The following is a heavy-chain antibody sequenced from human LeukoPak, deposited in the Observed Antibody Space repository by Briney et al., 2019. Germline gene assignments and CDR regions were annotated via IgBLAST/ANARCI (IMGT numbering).Heavy chain of an antibody. CDR3: AKGDSSGWYESNWFDP. CDR1: GFTVSGSY. Sequence: GGSLRLSCVASGFTVSGSYVSWVRQAPGKGLEWVSVIYSGGSTYYADSVKGRFTISRDNSKNTLYLQMDSLRAEDAAVYYCAKGDSSGWYESNWFDPWGQGTLVTVSS. D-gene: IGHD6-19*01. V-gene: IGHV3-53*01. CDR2: IYSGGST. J-gene: IGHJ5*02.